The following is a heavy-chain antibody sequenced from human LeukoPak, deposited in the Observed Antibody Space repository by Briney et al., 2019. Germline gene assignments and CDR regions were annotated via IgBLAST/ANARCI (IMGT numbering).Heavy chain of an antibody. CDR2: INYSGTT. CDR3: ARARSCTGGRCFRSFEY. V-gene: IGHV4-30-4*01. Sequence: SETLSLTCSVSGGYINSGDYYWSWIRQPPGKGLEWIGYINYSGTTYYNPSLESRIAMSVDTSKSQFSLRLTSVTAADTAVYYCARARSCTGGRCFRSFEYWGQGTLVTVSS. CDR1: GGYINSGDYY. J-gene: IGHJ4*02. D-gene: IGHD2-15*01.